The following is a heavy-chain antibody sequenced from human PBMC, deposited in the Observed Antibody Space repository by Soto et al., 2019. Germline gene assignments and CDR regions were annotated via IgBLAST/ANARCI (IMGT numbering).Heavy chain of an antibody. CDR3: AKANHHYDSSGSPS. V-gene: IGHV4-61*01. CDR2: IYYSGST. J-gene: IGHJ4*02. Sequence: SETLSLTCTVSGGSVSSGSYYWSWIRQPPGKGLEWIGYIYYSGSTNYNPSLKSRVTISVDTSKNQFSLKLSSVTAADTAVYYCAKANHHYDSSGSPSWGQGTLVTVSS. CDR1: GGSVSSGSYY. D-gene: IGHD3-22*01.